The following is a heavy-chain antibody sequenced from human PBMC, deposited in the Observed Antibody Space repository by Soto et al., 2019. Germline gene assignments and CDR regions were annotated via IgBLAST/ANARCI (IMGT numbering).Heavy chain of an antibody. CDR2: ISYDGSNK. V-gene: IGHV3-30-3*01. J-gene: IGHJ4*02. D-gene: IGHD2-2*01. CDR3: ARDPGPLEQYDFDY. Sequence: PGGSLRLSCAASGFTFSSYAMHWVRQAPGKGLGWVAVISYDGSNKYYADSVKGRFTISRDNSKNTLCLQMNSLRAEDTAVYYCARDPGPLEQYDFDYWGQGTLVTVSS. CDR1: GFTFSSYA.